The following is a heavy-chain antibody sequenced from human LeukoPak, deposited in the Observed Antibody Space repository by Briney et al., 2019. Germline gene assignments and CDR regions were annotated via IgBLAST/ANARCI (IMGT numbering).Heavy chain of an antibody. CDR3: ARDWVGAYDSSGYKYFQH. CDR2: INPNSGGT. V-gene: IGHV1-2*02. Sequence: GASVKVSCKASGYTFTGYYMHWVRQAPGQGLEWMGWINPNSGGTNYAQKFQGRVTMTRDTSISTAYMELSRLRSDDTAVYYCARDWVGAYDSSGYKYFQHWGQGTLVTVSS. D-gene: IGHD3-22*01. J-gene: IGHJ1*01. CDR1: GYTFTGYY.